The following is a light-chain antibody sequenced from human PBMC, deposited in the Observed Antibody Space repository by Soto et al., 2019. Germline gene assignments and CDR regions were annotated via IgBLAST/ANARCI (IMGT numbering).Light chain of an antibody. J-gene: IGLJ3*02. Sequence: QSAPTQPPSASGSPGQSATISCTGTSSDVGGYNYVSWYQQYPGKAPKLMIYEVSKRPSGVPDRFSGSKSGNTASLTVSGLQAEDEADYYCSSYAGSSTWVFDGGTKVTVL. CDR2: EVS. CDR3: SSYAGSSTWV. V-gene: IGLV2-8*01. CDR1: SSDVGGYNY.